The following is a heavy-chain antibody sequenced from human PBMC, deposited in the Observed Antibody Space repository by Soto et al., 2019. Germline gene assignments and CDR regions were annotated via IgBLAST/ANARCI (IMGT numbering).Heavy chain of an antibody. Sequence: GGSLRLSCAASGFTFSSYAMHWVRQAPGKGLEWVVVISYDGSNKYYADSVKGRFTISRDNSKNTLYLQMNSLRAEDTAVYYCARAPYNWNVLDYCGQGPLVTVYS. J-gene: IGHJ4*02. V-gene: IGHV3-30-3*01. D-gene: IGHD1-20*01. CDR3: ARAPYNWNVLDY. CDR2: ISYDGSNK. CDR1: GFTFSSYA.